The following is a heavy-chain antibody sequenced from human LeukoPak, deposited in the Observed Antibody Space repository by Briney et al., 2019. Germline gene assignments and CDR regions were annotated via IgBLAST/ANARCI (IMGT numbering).Heavy chain of an antibody. CDR1: GFTVSSNY. CDR2: IYSGGNT. D-gene: IGHD6-19*01. V-gene: IGHV3-53*01. Sequence: GGSLRLSCEASGFTVSSNYMSWVRQAPGKGLEWVSVIYSGGNTYYADSVKGRFTISRDNSKNTLYLQMNSLRAEDTAVYYCARDVVTVAGADYWGRGTLVTVSS. CDR3: ARDVVTVAGADY. J-gene: IGHJ4*02.